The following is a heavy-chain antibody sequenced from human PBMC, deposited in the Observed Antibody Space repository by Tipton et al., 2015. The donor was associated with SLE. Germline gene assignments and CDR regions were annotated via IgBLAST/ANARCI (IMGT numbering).Heavy chain of an antibody. J-gene: IGHJ2*01. Sequence: TLSLTCAVEDGSFSGYYLSWIRQPPGKGLAWIGEIKYSGITNYNPSLKSRVTISIDTSKNQFSLKLSSVTAADTAVYYCARRRYNDNGYFDLWGRGTLVTVSS. CDR1: DGSFSGYY. D-gene: IGHD5-24*01. CDR2: IKYSGIT. CDR3: ARRRYNDNGYFDL. V-gene: IGHV4-34*01.